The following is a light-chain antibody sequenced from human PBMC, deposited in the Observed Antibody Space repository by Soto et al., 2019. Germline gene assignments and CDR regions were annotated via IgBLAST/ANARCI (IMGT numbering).Light chain of an antibody. CDR3: LQDYSDPRT. Sequence: AIQMTQSPSSLSASVGDRVIITCRASQTIRTELGWYQQRPGKAPKLLIYGTSNLQSGVPSRFSGSGSGTDYSLTINSLEPEDFATYYCLQDYSDPRTFGQGTEVDVK. J-gene: IGKJ1*01. CDR1: QTIRTE. V-gene: IGKV1-6*01. CDR2: GTS.